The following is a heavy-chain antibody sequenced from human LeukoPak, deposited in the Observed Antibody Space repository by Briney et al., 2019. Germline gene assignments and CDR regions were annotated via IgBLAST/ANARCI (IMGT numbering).Heavy chain of an antibody. CDR3: ARVGLWFGENRLDY. J-gene: IGHJ4*02. Sequence: SETLSLTCTVSGGSISSYYWSWIRQPPGKGLEWIGYIYYSGSTNYNPSLKSRVTISVDTSKNQFSLKLSSVTAADTAVYCCARVGLWFGENRLDYWGQGTLVTVSS. CDR2: IYYSGST. V-gene: IGHV4-59*01. CDR1: GGSISSYY. D-gene: IGHD3-10*01.